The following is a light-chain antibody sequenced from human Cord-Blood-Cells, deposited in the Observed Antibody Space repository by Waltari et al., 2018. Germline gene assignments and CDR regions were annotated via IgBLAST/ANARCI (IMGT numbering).Light chain of an antibody. V-gene: IGKV1-39*01. CDR2: AAS. J-gene: IGKJ4*01. CDR3: QQSYSTPPLT. Sequence: DIQMTQSPSSLSASVVSRLTITCRASQSISSYLNLYQQKPGKAPKLLIYAASSLQSGVPSRFSGSGSETDFTLTISSLQPEDFATYYCQQSYSTPPLTFGGGTKVEIK. CDR1: QSISSY.